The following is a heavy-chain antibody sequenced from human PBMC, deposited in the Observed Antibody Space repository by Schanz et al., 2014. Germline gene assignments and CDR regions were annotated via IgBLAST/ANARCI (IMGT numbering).Heavy chain of an antibody. D-gene: IGHD6-6*01. CDR1: GYSFNLFG. V-gene: IGHV1-18*04. Sequence: QVQLVQSGAEVQKPGASVMLSCKTSGYSFNLFGVSWVRQAPGQGLEWMGWISAYNGNMNYAPKFQGRVTMTTATSTSTAYMELRSLRSDDTAVYYCARDRGHVEQLVLEWYYAMDVWGQGTTVAVSS. J-gene: IGHJ6*02. CDR2: ISAYNGNM. CDR3: ARDRGHVEQLVLEWYYAMDV.